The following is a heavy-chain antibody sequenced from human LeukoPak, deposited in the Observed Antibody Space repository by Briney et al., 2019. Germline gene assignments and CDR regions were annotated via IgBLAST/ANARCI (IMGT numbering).Heavy chain of an antibody. CDR2: IYYSGST. Sequence: SETLSLTCAVYGGSFSGYYRSWIRQPPRKGLEWIASIYYSGSTYYNPSLKSRVTISVDTSKNQFSLKLSSVTAADTAVYYCARDGIAAAADDAFDIWGQGTMVTVSS. CDR3: ARDGIAAAADDAFDI. J-gene: IGHJ3*02. CDR1: GGSFSGYY. V-gene: IGHV4-34*01. D-gene: IGHD6-13*01.